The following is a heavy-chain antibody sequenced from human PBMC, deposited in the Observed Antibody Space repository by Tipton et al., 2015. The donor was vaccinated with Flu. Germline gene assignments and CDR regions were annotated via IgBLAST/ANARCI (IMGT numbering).Heavy chain of an antibody. J-gene: IGHJ3*02. V-gene: IGHV1-69*06. CDR3: ARCAATFRLSAFDI. CDR1: GGTFSSYA. D-gene: IGHD2-15*01. CDR2: IIPIFGTA. Sequence: QLVQSGPEVKKPGSSVKVSCKASGGTFSSYAISWVRQAPGQGLEWMGGIIPIFGTANYAQKFQGRVTITADKSTSTAYMELSSLRSEDTAVYYCARCAATFRLSAFDIWGQGTMVTVSS.